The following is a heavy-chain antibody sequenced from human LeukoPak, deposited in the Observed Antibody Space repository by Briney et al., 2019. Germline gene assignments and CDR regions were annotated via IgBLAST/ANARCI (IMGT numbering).Heavy chain of an antibody. J-gene: IGHJ3*02. CDR2: ISSSSSYI. CDR1: GFTFSSYR. CDR3: ARDRRYYDNSGYPDAFDI. D-gene: IGHD3-22*01. Sequence: GGSLRLSCAASGFTFSSYRMNWVHQAPGKGLEWVSSISSSSSYICDGDLVKGRFTISRDNAKNSLYLQMNSLRAEDTAVYYCARDRRYYDNSGYPDAFDIWGQGTMVTVSS. V-gene: IGHV3-21*01.